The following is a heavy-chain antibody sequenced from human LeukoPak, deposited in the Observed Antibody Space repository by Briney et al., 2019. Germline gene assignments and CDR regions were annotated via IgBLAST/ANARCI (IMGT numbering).Heavy chain of an antibody. Sequence: ASVKVSCKASGYTFTGCYMHWVRQAPGQGLEWMGWINPNSGGTNYAQKFQGRVTMTRDTSISTAYMELSRLRSDDTAVYYCARDTGMATKIRLPGYWGQGTLVTVSS. CDR3: ARDTGMATKIRLPGY. D-gene: IGHD5-24*01. V-gene: IGHV1-2*02. CDR1: GYTFTGCY. J-gene: IGHJ4*02. CDR2: INPNSGGT.